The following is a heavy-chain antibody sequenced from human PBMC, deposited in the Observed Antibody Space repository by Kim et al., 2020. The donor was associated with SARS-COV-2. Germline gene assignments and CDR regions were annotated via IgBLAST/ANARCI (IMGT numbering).Heavy chain of an antibody. CDR2: INSDGSST. CDR1: GFTFSSYW. D-gene: IGHD6-13*01. Sequence: GGSLRLSCAASGFTFSSYWMHWVRQAPGKGLVWVSRINSDGSSTSYADSVKGRFTISRDNAKNTLYLQMNSLRAEDTAVYYCAKVMYSSSWFGNYYYYYGRDVWGQGTTVTVSS. V-gene: IGHV3-74*01. J-gene: IGHJ6*02. CDR3: AKVMYSSSWFGNYYYYYGRDV.